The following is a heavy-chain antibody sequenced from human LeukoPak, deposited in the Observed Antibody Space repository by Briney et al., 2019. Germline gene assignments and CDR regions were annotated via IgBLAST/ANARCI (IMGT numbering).Heavy chain of an antibody. Sequence: GGSLRLSCAASGFTFSSYGMHWVRQTPGKGLEWEAFIRYDGSNKYYADSVKGRFTISRDNSKNTLYLQMNSLRAEDTAVYYCAKDLPSDWGFGFDYWGQGTLVTVSS. D-gene: IGHD3-10*01. J-gene: IGHJ4*02. CDR2: IRYDGSNK. CDR1: GFTFSSYG. V-gene: IGHV3-30*02. CDR3: AKDLPSDWGFGFDY.